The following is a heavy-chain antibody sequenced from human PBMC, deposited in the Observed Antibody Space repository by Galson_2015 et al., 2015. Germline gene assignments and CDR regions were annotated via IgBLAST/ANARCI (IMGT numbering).Heavy chain of an antibody. CDR1: GFTFSTYP. CDR3: ARDFLYAFDM. V-gene: IGHV3-48*02. J-gene: IGHJ3*02. Sequence: SLRLPRPASGFTFSTYPMHWARQAPGHGLEWVAYITLSGRGTYYADSVKGRFTISRDNGKNSVYLQMNSLKDEDTALYYCARDFLYAFDMWGRGTMVTVSS. CDR2: ITLSGRGT. D-gene: IGHD2/OR15-2a*01.